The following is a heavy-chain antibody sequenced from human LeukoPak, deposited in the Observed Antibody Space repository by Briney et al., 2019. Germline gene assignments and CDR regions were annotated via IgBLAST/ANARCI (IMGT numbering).Heavy chain of an antibody. Sequence: GGSLTLSCAASGFTFSSYWMSWVRQAPGKGLEGVANIKQDGSEKYYVDSVKGRFTISRDNAKNSLYLQMHRMRAEDTAVYYCARETRTVRSGYYFDYWGQGTLVTVSS. CDR2: IKQDGSEK. CDR1: GFTFSSYW. CDR3: ARETRTVRSGYYFDY. D-gene: IGHD3-3*01. J-gene: IGHJ4*02. V-gene: IGHV3-7*01.